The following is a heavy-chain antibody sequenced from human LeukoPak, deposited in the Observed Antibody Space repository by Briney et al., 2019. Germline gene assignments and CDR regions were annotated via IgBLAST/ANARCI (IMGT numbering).Heavy chain of an antibody. V-gene: IGHV4-59*01. J-gene: IGHJ4*02. Sequence: SETLSLTCTVSGGSISSYYWSWIRQPPGKGLEWIGYIYYSGSTNYNPSLKSRVTISVDTSKNQFSLKLSSVTAADTAVYYCARAPAGELPLFFDYWGQGTLVTVSS. CDR1: GGSISSYY. CDR3: ARAPAGELPLFFDY. D-gene: IGHD1-26*01. CDR2: IYYSGST.